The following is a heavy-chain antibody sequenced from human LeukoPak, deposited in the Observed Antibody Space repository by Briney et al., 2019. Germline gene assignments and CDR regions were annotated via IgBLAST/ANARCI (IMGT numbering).Heavy chain of an antibody. CDR1: GFTFSSYA. D-gene: IGHD5-18*01. V-gene: IGHV3-23*01. J-gene: IGHJ3*02. Sequence: PGGSLRLSCAASGFTFSSYAMSWVRQAPGKGLEWVSAISGSGGSTYYADSVKGRFTISRDNSKNTLYLQMNSLRAEDTAVYYCTKDRDLDRGWQLWQHSDAFDIWGQGTMVTVSS. CDR3: TKDRDLDRGWQLWQHSDAFDI. CDR2: ISGSGGST.